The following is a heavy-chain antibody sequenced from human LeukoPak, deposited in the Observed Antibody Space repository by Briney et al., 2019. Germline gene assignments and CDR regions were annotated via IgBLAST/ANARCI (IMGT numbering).Heavy chain of an antibody. Sequence: GGSLRLSCAASGFTFSSYAMSWVRQAPGKGLEWVAVIWYDGSNKYYADSVKGRFTISRDNSKNTLYLQMNSLRAEDTAVYYCAKWTHPAGLDPWGQGTLVTVSS. CDR2: IWYDGSNK. J-gene: IGHJ5*02. D-gene: IGHD3/OR15-3a*01. CDR3: AKWTHPAGLDP. V-gene: IGHV3-33*06. CDR1: GFTFSSYA.